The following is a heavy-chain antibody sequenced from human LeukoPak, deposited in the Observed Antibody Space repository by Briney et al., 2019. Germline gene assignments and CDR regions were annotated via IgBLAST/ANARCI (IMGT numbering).Heavy chain of an antibody. V-gene: IGHV3-15*01. Sequence: GGSLRLSCAASGFTFSNAWMSWVRQAPGKGLEWVGRIKSKTDGGTTDYAAPVKGRFTISRDDSKNTLYLQMNSLKVEDTALYYCVRGYNSFNPWGQGIQVTVSS. J-gene: IGHJ5*02. D-gene: IGHD3-22*01. CDR3: VRGYNSFNP. CDR1: GFTFSNAW. CDR2: IKSKTDGGTT.